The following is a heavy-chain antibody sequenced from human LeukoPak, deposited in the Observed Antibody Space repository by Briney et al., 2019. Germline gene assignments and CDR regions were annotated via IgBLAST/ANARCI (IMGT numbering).Heavy chain of an antibody. V-gene: IGHV3-74*01. CDR1: EVTIRNYW. Sequence: GGSLRLSCAASEVTIRNYWMHWVRQAPGKGLVWVSRINSDGSSKDNVDSVKGRFTISRDNAKNTLYLQMNSLRAEDTALYYCARASTSGWPYYYGMDVWGQGTTVTVFS. CDR2: INSDGSSK. CDR3: ARASTSGWPYYYGMDV. D-gene: IGHD6-19*01. J-gene: IGHJ6*02.